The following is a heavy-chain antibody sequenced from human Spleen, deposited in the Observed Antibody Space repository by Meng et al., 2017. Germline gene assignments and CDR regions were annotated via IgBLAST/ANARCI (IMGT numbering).Heavy chain of an antibody. J-gene: IGHJ4*02. CDR3: VRKGYVIDY. CDR1: GYTFTNYG. CDR2: ISDYNGDKKYDT. V-gene: IGHV1-18*01. D-gene: IGHD3-16*01. Sequence: QVQLVQSGAEVKNPGASGRVSCKASGYTFTNYGISWVRQAPGQGLEWMGWISDYNGDKKYDTKYAQKFQGRVTLTTDTSTSTAYMELGSLRSDDTAVFYCVRKGYVIDYWGQGTLVTVYS.